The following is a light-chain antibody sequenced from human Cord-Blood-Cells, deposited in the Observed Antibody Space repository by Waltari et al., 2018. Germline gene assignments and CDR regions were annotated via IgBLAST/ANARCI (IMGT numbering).Light chain of an antibody. V-gene: IGLV2-14*01. J-gene: IGLJ1*01. CDR1: SSDVGGYNY. Sequence: QSALTQPASVSGSPGQSITISCTGTSSDVGGYNYVSWYQQHPGKAPKLMIYEVSNRPAGVSTRFSGSKSGNTASLTISGRQAEDEADYYCSSYTSSSNYVFGTGTKVTVL. CDR2: EVS. CDR3: SSYTSSSNYV.